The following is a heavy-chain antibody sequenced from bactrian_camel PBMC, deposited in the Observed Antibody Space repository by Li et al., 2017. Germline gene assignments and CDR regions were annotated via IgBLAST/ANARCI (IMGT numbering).Heavy chain of an antibody. J-gene: IGHJ4*01. CDR3: AADVATTGPVSWCGLGGSQYQW. D-gene: IGHD5*01. V-gene: IGHV3S53*01. Sequence: VQLVESGGESVQAGGSLRLSCAASGYAVRHDCMGWFRQTPGKEREGVAAIDNDGTTSCAESVKGRFTITKDNAKNTLYLEMNSLKPEDTAMYYCAADVATTGPVSWCGLGGSQYQWWGQGTQVTVS. CDR2: IDNDGTT. CDR1: GYAVRHDC.